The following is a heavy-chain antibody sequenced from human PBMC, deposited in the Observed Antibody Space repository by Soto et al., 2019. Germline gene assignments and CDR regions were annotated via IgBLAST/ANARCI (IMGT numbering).Heavy chain of an antibody. CDR1: GYRFSTFW. Sequence: PGESLKISCKGSGYRFSTFWIGWVRQMPGKGLEWVAIIYPDQSRAMYSPAFQGQVTISVDKSISTAYLQWNSLKASDTAIYYCARLNYYGSGSYPYYFDYWGQGTLVTVSS. D-gene: IGHD3-10*01. J-gene: IGHJ4*02. V-gene: IGHV5-51*01. CDR3: ARLNYYGSGSYPYYFDY. CDR2: IYPDQSRA.